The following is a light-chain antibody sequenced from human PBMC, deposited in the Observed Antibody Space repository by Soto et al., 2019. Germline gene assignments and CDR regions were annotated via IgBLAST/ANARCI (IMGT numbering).Light chain of an antibody. J-gene: IGKJ4*01. V-gene: IGKV3-20*01. CDR3: QQYGSSPRT. Sequence: EIVLTQSPGTLSLSPWERATLSCRASQSVSSSYLAWYQEKPGQAPRLLIYGASSRATGIPDRFSGSGSGTDFTLTISRLEPEDFAVYYCQQYGSSPRTFGGGTKVDNK. CDR1: QSVSSSY. CDR2: GAS.